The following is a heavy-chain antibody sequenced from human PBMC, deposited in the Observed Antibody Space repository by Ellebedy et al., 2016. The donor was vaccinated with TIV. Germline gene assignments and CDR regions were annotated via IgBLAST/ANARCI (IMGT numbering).Heavy chain of an antibody. J-gene: IGHJ4*02. CDR2: IDTDGRRT. CDR1: GFTFIRHW. D-gene: IGHD6-13*01. V-gene: IGHV3-74*01. CDR3: ARDDTLAPTGTCIDY. Sequence: GESLKISCAASGFTFIRHWYWVRQTPGRGLVWVSRIDTDGRRTAYADSVKGRFTISRDNSKNTLYLQMYSLRAEDTAVYYCARDDTLAPTGTCIDYWGQGTLVTVAS.